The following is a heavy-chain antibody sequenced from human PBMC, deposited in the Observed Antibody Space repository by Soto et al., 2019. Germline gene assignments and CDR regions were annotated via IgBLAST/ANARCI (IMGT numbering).Heavy chain of an antibody. CDR1: GGSISSSSYY. D-gene: IGHD2-2*02. CDR2: IYYSGST. Sequence: SETLSLTCTVSGGSISSSSYYWGWIRQPPGEGLEWIGSIYYSGSTYYNPSLKSRVTISVDTSKNQFSLKLSSVTAADTAVYYCARLYHCSSTSCYTDYYYYYMDVWGKGTTVTVS. V-gene: IGHV4-39*01. J-gene: IGHJ6*03. CDR3: ARLYHCSSTSCYTDYYYYYMDV.